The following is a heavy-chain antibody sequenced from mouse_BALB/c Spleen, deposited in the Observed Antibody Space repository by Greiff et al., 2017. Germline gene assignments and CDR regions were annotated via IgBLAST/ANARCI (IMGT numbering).Heavy chain of an antibody. CDR3: TILSRAY. CDR1: GYTFTSYW. V-gene: IGHV1-69*02. Sequence: VQLQESGAELVRPGASVKLSCKASGYTFTSYWINWVKQRPGQGLEWIGNIYPSDSYTNYNQKFKDKATLTVDKSSSTAYMQLSSPTSEDSAVYYCTILSRAYWGQGTLVTVSA. CDR2: IYPSDSYT. J-gene: IGHJ3*01. D-gene: IGHD1-1*02.